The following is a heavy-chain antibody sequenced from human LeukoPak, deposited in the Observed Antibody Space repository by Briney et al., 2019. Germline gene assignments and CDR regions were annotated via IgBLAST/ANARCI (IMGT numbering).Heavy chain of an antibody. J-gene: IGHJ4*02. V-gene: IGHV3-30*04. CDR3: ARPSADYGSGSYYTPFDY. D-gene: IGHD3-10*01. CDR1: GFTYSSYA. Sequence: TGGSLRLSCAASGFTYSSYAMHWVRQAPGKGLEWVAVISYDGSNKYYADSVKGRFTISRDNSKNTLYLQMNSLRAEDTAVYYCARPSADYGSGSYYTPFDYWGQGTLVTVSS. CDR2: ISYDGSNK.